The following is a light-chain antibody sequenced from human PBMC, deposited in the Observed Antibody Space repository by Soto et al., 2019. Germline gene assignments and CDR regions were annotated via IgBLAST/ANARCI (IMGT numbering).Light chain of an antibody. CDR3: CSYAGTYIWI. Sequence: QSVLTQPRSVSGSPGQSVTISCTGTSSDVGGYNFVSWYQQHPGNAPKLMIYDVSKRPSGVPDRFSGSKSGSTASLTISGLRAEDEADYYCCSYAGTYIWIFGGGTQLTVL. CDR2: DVS. J-gene: IGLJ2*01. V-gene: IGLV2-11*01. CDR1: SSDVGGYNF.